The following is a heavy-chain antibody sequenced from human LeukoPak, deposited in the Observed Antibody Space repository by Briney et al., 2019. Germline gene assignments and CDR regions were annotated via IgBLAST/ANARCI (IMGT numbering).Heavy chain of an antibody. D-gene: IGHD6-13*01. V-gene: IGHV4-30-2*01. CDR2: IYHSGST. J-gene: IGHJ4*02. CDR3: AGAAAGTFDY. CDR1: GGSISSGGYY. Sequence: PSETLSLTCTVSGGSISSGGYYWSWIRQPPGKGLEWIGYIYHSGSTYYNPSLKSRVTISVDRSKNQFSLKLSSVTAADTAVYYCAGAAAGTFDYWGQGTLVTVSS.